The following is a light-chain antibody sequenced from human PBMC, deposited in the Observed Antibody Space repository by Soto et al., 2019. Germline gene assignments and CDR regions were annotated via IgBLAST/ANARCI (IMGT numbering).Light chain of an antibody. CDR1: QSVSSSY. J-gene: IGKJ4*01. CDR2: GAS. V-gene: IGKV3-20*01. CDR3: QQYGSSPPGSLIT. Sequence: EIVLTQSPGTLSLSPGERATLSCRASQSVSSSYLAWYQQKPGQAPRLLIYGASSRATGIPDRFSGSGSGTDFTLTISRLEPEDFAVYYCQQYGSSPPGSLITFGGGTKVEIK.